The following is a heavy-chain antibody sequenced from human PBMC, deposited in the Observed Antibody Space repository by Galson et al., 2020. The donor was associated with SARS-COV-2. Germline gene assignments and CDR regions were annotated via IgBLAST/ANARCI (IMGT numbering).Heavy chain of an antibody. J-gene: IGHJ6*02. CDR1: GGSISSYY. V-gene: IGHV4-59*08. CDR2: LYSSSST. D-gene: IGHD2-2*01. CDR3: ARALYCSSTSCSENYYYGMDV. Sequence: SETLSLTCTVSGGSISSYYWSWIRQPPGQGLEWLGYLYSSSSTNSNPTLKSRVTISVDTSKNQFSLKLSSVTAADTAVYYCARALYCSSTSCSENYYYGMDVWGQGTTVTVSS.